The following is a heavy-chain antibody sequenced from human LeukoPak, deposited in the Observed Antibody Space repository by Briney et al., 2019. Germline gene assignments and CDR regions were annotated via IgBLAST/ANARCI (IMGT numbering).Heavy chain of an antibody. D-gene: IGHD6-19*01. CDR2: ISAYNGNT. J-gene: IGHJ4*02. Sequence: ASVKVSCKASGYTFTGYYMHWVRQAPGQGLEWMRWISAYNGNTNYAQKLQGRVTMTTDTSTSTAYMELRSLRSDDTAVYYCARDSKYSSGWFHFDYWGQGTLVTVSS. CDR3: ARDSKYSSGWFHFDY. CDR1: GYTFTGYY. V-gene: IGHV1-18*04.